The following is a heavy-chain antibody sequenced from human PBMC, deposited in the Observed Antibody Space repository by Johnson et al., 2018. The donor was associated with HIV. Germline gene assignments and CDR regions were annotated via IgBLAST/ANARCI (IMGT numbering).Heavy chain of an antibody. Sequence: QVQLVESGGGVVQPGRSLRLSCAASGFPFSSYAMHWVRQAPGRGLEWVALISFDGNTRFFGDSMKGRFTISMYNSNNTLYLQMNSLRAEDAALYYWARARIGVRPAGVFDMWGQGTRVTVSS. D-gene: IGHD3-3*01. CDR1: GFPFSSYA. J-gene: IGHJ3*02. V-gene: IGHV3-30-3*01. CDR3: ARARIGVRPAGVFDM. CDR2: ISFDGNTR.